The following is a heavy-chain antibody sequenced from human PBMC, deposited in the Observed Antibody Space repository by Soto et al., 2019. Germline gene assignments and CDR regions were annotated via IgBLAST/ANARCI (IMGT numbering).Heavy chain of an antibody. V-gene: IGHV1-69*02. J-gene: IGHJ4*02. CDR1: GDTFTFYS. Sequence: QVQLVQSGAEVKKHGSSVRVSCKASGDTFTFYSINWVRHAPGLGLEWMGRINPILSMSNYAQRFQGRVTMTADKSTSTAYMELSSLRSEDTAMYYCASSYGSGYRAFDYWGQGALVTVSS. CDR3: ASSYGSGYRAFDY. CDR2: INPILSMS. D-gene: IGHD5-18*01.